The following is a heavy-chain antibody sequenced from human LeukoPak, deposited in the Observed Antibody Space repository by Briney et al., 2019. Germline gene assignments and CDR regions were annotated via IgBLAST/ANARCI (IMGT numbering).Heavy chain of an antibody. CDR2: INGGTGYT. D-gene: IGHD5-12*01. J-gene: IGHJ6*03. CDR1: GSTFTGYA. V-gene: IGHV1-3*03. Sequence: GAPVKVSCKASGSTFTGYAIHWVRQAPGQRLEWMGWINGGTGYTKYSQEFQDRVTITRDTSASTAYMELSSLRSEDMAVYYCARGGYGYFYMDVWGKGTTVTVSS. CDR3: ARGGYGYFYMDV.